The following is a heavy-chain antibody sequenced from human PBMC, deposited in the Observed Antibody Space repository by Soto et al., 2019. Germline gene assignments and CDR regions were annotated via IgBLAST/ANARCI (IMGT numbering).Heavy chain of an antibody. D-gene: IGHD3-22*01. J-gene: IGHJ1*01. CDR2: IYYSGST. Sequence: SETLSLTCTVSGGSVSSGSYYWSWIRQPPGKGLEWIGYIYYSGSTNYNPSLKSRVTISVDTFKNQFSLKLSSVTAADTAVYYCAMLSGYYYVQTWRPRNLYFQHWGQGTLVTVSS. V-gene: IGHV4-61*01. CDR3: AMLSGYYYVQTWRPRNLYFQH. CDR1: GGSVSSGSYY.